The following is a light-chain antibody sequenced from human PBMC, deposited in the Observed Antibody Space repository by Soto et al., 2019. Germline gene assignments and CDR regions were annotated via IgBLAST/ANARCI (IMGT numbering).Light chain of an antibody. Sequence: QSVLTQPPSASGTPGQKVTISCSGSSSNIGDNYVYWHQQLPGTAPKLLIYRNNQRPSGVPDRFSGSKSGTSASLAISGLRSEDEADYYCAAWDDSLSGYVFGPGTKVNVL. CDR1: SSNIGDNY. CDR3: AAWDDSLSGYV. CDR2: RNN. V-gene: IGLV1-47*01. J-gene: IGLJ1*01.